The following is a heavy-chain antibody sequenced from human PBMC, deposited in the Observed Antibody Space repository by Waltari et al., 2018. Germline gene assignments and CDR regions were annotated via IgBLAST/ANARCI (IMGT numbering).Heavy chain of an antibody. J-gene: IGHJ4*02. CDR2: ISYDGSNK. CDR1: GFPFRSYP. V-gene: IGHV3-30*01. Sequence: QVQLVESGGGVVEPGRSLSLSCAASGFPFRSYPLHWVRQAPGKVLEWVAVISYDGSNKYYADSVKGRFTISRDNSKNTLYLQMNSLRAEDMAVYYCASGSSWYFFSWDYWGQGTLVTVSS. D-gene: IGHD6-13*01. CDR3: ASGSSWYFFSWDY.